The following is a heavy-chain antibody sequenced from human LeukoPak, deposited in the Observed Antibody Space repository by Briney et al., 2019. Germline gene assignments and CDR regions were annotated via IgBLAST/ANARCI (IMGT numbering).Heavy chain of an antibody. Sequence: SETLSLTCTVSGGSISSYYWSWIRQPPGKGLELMGYIYYSGSTNYNSSLKSRVPISVDTSKNQFPQMKSLRTATDTAVYDCARYSGYAIDYWGQGALVTVSS. V-gene: IGHV4-59*01. CDR2: IYYSGST. J-gene: IGHJ4*02. CDR3: ARYSGYAIDY. CDR1: GGSISSYY. D-gene: IGHD5-12*01.